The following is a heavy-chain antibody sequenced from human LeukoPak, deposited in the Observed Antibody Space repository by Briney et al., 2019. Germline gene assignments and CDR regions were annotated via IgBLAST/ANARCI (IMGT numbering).Heavy chain of an antibody. CDR3: ARDRGTTTARGAPSWFDP. J-gene: IGHJ5*02. D-gene: IGHD3-10*01. Sequence: PSETLSLTCTVSGGSINSDSYYWTWLRQPAGLGLEWIGRIHITGSRKYNPSLASRVTISVDTSKNQFSLRLSSVTAADTAVYYCARDRGTTTARGAPSWFDPWGQGTLVTVSS. CDR1: GGSINSDSYY. CDR2: IHITGSR. V-gene: IGHV4-61*02.